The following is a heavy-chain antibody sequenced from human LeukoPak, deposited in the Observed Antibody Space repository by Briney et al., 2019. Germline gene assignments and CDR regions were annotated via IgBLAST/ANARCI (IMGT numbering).Heavy chain of an antibody. CDR3: ARAVRNILGLGPFNY. D-gene: IGHD2/OR15-2a*01. CDR1: GGSLSDSY. CDR2: IHHSGST. Sequence: SETLSLTCGVSGGSLSDSYWSWIRQPPGKGLEWIGDIHHSGSTKYNPSLKRPVTISVDTSKNQFSLKLSSVTAADTAIYYCARAVRNILGLGPFNYWGQGTLATVSS. V-gene: IGHV4-34*01. J-gene: IGHJ4*02.